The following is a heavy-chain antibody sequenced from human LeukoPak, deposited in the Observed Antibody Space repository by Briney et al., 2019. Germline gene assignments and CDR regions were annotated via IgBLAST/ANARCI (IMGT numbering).Heavy chain of an antibody. Sequence: SQTLSLTCAISGDSVSSSSATWNWIRQSPSSGLEWLGRTYYRSKWYNDYAVSVKSRITINPDISKNQFSLQLNSVTPEDTAVYYCARESGYGGATLGFDYWGQGTLVTVSS. J-gene: IGHJ4*02. CDR2: TYYRSKWYN. V-gene: IGHV6-1*01. D-gene: IGHD1-26*01. CDR3: ARESGYGGATLGFDY. CDR1: GDSVSSSSAT.